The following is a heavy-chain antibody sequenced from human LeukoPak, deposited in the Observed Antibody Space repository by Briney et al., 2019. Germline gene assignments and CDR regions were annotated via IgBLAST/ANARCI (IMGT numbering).Heavy chain of an antibody. CDR1: GYTFTDYY. CDR3: ASGDSSGYRDAFDI. V-gene: IGHV1-2*02. Sequence: ASVKVSCKASGYTFTDYYMHWVRQAPGQGLEWMGWINPNGGATNYAQKFQGRVTMTRDTSISTVYMELNSLRSDDTAVYYCASGDSSGYRDAFDIWGQGTMVTVSS. J-gene: IGHJ3*02. CDR2: INPNGGAT. D-gene: IGHD3-22*01.